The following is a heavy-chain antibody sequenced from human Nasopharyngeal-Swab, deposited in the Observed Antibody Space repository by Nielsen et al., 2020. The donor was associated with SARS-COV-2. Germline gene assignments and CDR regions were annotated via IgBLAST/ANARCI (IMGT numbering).Heavy chain of an antibody. D-gene: IGHD3-10*01. CDR3: ARDLDYYGSGTNGMDV. Sequence: VRQAPGKGLEWVSAISGSGGSTYYADSVKGRFTISRDNSKNTLYLQMNSLRAEDTAVYYCARDLDYYGSGTNGMDVWGQGTTVTVSS. J-gene: IGHJ6*02. V-gene: IGHV3-23*01. CDR2: ISGSGGST.